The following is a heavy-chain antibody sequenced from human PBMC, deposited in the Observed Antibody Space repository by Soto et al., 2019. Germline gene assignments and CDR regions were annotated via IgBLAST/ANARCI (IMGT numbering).Heavy chain of an antibody. D-gene: IGHD6-19*01. J-gene: IGHJ4*02. CDR2: ISFDGSNK. CDR1: GFTFSSYA. V-gene: IGHV3-30-3*01. CDR3: ARESTWYSSGSLDY. Sequence: PGGSLRLSCAVSGFTFSSYAIHWVRQAPGKGLEWVTIISFDGSNKYYTDSVKGRFIISRDNSKNTVYLQMNSLRPEDTAVYYCARESTWYSSGSLDYWGQGTLVTVSS.